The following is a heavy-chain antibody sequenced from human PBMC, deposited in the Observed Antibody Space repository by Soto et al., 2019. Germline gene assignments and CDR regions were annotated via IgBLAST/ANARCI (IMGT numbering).Heavy chain of an antibody. J-gene: IGHJ4*02. CDR2: ISYDGSNK. V-gene: IGHV3-30*18. D-gene: IGHD1-20*01. CDR3: AKDPWAEITGTTFDY. CDR1: GFTFSSYG. Sequence: QVQLVESGGGVVQPGRSLRLSCAASGFTFSSYGMHWVRQAPGKGLEWVAVISYDGSNKYYADSVKGRFTISRDNSKNTLYLQMNRLRAEDTAGYYCAKDPWAEITGTTFDYWGQGTLVTVSS.